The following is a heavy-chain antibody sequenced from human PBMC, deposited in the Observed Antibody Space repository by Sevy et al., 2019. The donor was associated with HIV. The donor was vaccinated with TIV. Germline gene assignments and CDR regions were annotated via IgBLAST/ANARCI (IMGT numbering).Heavy chain of an antibody. CDR1: GFTFSSYA. D-gene: IGHD3-22*01. CDR2: ISSNGGST. J-gene: IGHJ4*02. Sequence: GGSLRLSCSASGFTFSSYAMHWVRQAPGKGLEYVSAISSNGGSTYYADSVKGRFTISRDNSKNTLYLQMSSLRAEETAVYYCVKTADSSGYYDPRFDYWGQGTLVTVSS. V-gene: IGHV3-64D*06. CDR3: VKTADSSGYYDPRFDY.